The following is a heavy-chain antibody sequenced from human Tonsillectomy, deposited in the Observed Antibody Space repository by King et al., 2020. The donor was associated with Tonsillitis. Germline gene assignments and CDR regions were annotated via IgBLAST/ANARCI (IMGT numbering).Heavy chain of an antibody. CDR3: ARETSYDFWSGYPNWFDP. D-gene: IGHD3-3*01. Sequence: QLQESGPGLVKPSQTLSLTCNVSGGSISSGSYYWSWIRQPAGKGLEWIGRIYTSWSTNYNPSLKSRVTMSVATSKNQFSLKLSSVTAADTAVYYCARETSYDFWSGYPNWFDPWGQGTLVTVSS. CDR2: IYTSWST. CDR1: GGSISSGSYY. V-gene: IGHV4-61*02. J-gene: IGHJ5*02.